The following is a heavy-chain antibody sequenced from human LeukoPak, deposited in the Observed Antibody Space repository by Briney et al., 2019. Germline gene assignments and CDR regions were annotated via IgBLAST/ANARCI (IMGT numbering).Heavy chain of an antibody. CDR3: ARVMLIGGYSYGFLRGPLLD. CDR1: RGSISGYY. D-gene: IGHD5-18*01. V-gene: IGHV4-4*07. CDR2: IYTSGTT. J-gene: IGHJ4*02. Sequence: SETLSLTCTVSRGSISGYYWSGIRQPAGKGAAWIGLIYTSGTTNYNPPLKSRVTMSLDTSKNQFFLKLSSVTAADTAVYYCARVMLIGGYSYGFLRGPLLDWGQGTLVTVSS.